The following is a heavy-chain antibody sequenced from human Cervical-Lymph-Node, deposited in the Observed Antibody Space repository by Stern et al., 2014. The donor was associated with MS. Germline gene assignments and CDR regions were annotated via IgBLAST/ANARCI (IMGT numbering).Heavy chain of an antibody. V-gene: IGHV1-46*01. CDR3: ARATTGAGFDL. J-gene: IGHJ3*01. Sequence: QVQLVQSGPEVKKPGASVNISCKASGYTFTRYYIHWVRQAPGQGLECLGIINPSGGSTNYAQKFQGRVTMPRDTSTSTIYMELSSLTSEDTAVYYCARATTGAGFDLWGQGTMVTVSS. CDR2: INPSGGST. CDR1: GYTFTRYY. D-gene: IGHD1-26*01.